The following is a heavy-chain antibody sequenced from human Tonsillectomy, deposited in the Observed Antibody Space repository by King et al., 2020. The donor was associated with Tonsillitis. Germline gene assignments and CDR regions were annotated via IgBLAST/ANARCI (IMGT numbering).Heavy chain of an antibody. CDR2: IYPGDSDT. Sequence: QLVQSGAEVKKPGESLKISCKVSGYSFTSYWIGWVRQMPVKGLEWMGIIYPGDSDTSYSPSFQGQVTISADESISTAYLQWSSLKASDTPMYYGATHPGYCSGGSCYSPDHDAFDIWGQGTMVTVSS. J-gene: IGHJ3*02. CDR1: GYSFTSYW. D-gene: IGHD2-15*01. V-gene: IGHV5-51*01. CDR3: ATHPGYCSGGSCYSPDHDAFDI.